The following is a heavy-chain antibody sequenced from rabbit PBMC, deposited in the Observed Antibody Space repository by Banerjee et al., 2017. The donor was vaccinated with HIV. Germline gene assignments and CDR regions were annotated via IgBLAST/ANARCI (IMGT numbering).Heavy chain of an antibody. CDR1: GFSFSNKVV. J-gene: IGHJ4*01. CDR3: ARDLVGVIGWNFYL. V-gene: IGHV1S45*01. CDR2: INGVTGKA. Sequence: QEQLVESGGGLVKPEGSLKLSCTASGFSFSNKVVMCWVRQAPGKGLEWIACINGVTGKAVYASWASGRFTISRTSSTTVTLRMTSLTAADRATYFCARDLVGVIGWNFYLWGQGTLVTVS. D-gene: IGHD1-1*01.